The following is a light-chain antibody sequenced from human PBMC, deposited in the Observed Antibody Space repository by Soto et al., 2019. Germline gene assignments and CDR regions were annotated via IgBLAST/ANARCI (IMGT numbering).Light chain of an antibody. CDR1: QSVSNY. CDR2: DAS. J-gene: IGKJ2*03. Sequence: EIMCSLSLATLSFTPKERATLSCRASQSVSNYLAWYQHKSGQAPRLLIYDASNRATGIPARFSGSGSGTDFSLTISSLEPEDFAIYYCKQRSTWFPNSFG. CDR3: KQRSTWFPNS. V-gene: IGKV3-11*01.